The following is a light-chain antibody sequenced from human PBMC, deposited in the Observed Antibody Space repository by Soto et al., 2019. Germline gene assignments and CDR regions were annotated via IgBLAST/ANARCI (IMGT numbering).Light chain of an antibody. V-gene: IGLV2-14*02. CDR2: EVT. CDR1: SSDVGSYDL. CDR3: SSYTSSSRVV. J-gene: IGLJ2*01. Sequence: QSALTQPASVSGSPGQSITISCTGTSSDVGSYDLVSWYQHHPGTAPKLILYEVTKRPSGVSNRFSGSKSGNTASLTISGLQAEDEADYYCSSYTSSSRVVFGGGTKLTVL.